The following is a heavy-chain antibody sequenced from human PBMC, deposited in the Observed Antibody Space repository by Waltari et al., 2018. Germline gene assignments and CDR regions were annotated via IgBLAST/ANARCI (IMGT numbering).Heavy chain of an antibody. J-gene: IGHJ1*01. CDR1: GFTIKDFA. V-gene: IGHV3-30*01. CDR2: VQSDGTNK. Sequence: QVHLVESGGGVVQSGKSLRLSCAASGFTIKDFAMHWVRQAPGQGLEWVSLVQSDGTNKYYADSVKGRFIISRDNSGSTLYLQMNSLRPQDTAIYYCARGDCRSTSCYSLESWGHGTLVTVS. D-gene: IGHD2-2*01. CDR3: ARGDCRSTSCYSLES.